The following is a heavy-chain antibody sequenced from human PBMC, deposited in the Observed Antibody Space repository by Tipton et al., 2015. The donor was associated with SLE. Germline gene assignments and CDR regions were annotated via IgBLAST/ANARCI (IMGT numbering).Heavy chain of an antibody. Sequence: TLSLTCTVSGGSISSYYWGWIRQPPGKGLEWIGYIYYSGSTNYNPSLKSRVTISVDTSKNQFSLRLRSVTAADTAVYYCARLAHYNSNWYLGVWGQGSLVTVSS. V-gene: IGHV4-59*08. D-gene: IGHD3-22*01. CDR1: GGSISSYY. CDR3: ARLAHYNSNWYLGV. J-gene: IGHJ4*02. CDR2: IYYSGST.